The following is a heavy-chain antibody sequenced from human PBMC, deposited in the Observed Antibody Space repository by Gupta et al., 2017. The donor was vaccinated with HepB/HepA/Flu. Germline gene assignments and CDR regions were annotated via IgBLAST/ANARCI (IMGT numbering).Heavy chain of an antibody. CDR2: ISWNSGNI. J-gene: IGHJ4*02. CDR3: TKDVLVRGIIPTYFDY. CDR1: GFTFDDYA. Sequence: EVQLVESGGGLVQPGRSLRLSCAVSGFTFDDYAMHWVRQAPGKGLEWVSGISWNSGNIGYADSVKGRFTISRDNAKNSLYLQMNSLRAEDTAVYYCTKDVLVRGIIPTYFDYWGQGTLVTVSS. V-gene: IGHV3-9*01. D-gene: IGHD3-10*01.